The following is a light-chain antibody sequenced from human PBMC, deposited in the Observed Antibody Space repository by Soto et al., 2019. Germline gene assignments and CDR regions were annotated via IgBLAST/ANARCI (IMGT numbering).Light chain of an antibody. CDR1: QSISRA. CDR2: AAS. V-gene: IGKV1-39*01. J-gene: IGKJ2*01. Sequence: DIQMTQSPSSLSAYVGDRVTITCRASQSISRALNWYQQKPGKAPELLIYAASIFQSGVPSRFSGSGSGTDFTLTISSLQPEDFAIYYCQQSYNTPPYTFGQGNKLEIK. CDR3: QQSYNTPPYT.